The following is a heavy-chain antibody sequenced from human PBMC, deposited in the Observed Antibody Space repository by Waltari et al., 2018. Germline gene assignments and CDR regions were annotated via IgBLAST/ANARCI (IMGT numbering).Heavy chain of an antibody. V-gene: IGHV3-7*01. CDR3: ARDQWFAFDI. Sequence: EVQLVASGGGLVQPGGSLRLPCAASGFPLSSYWLSWVRQAPGKGLEWVANIKKDGSEEYYVDSVRGRFTISRDNAKNSLYLQMNSLRPEDTAVYYCARDQWFAFDIWGQGTMVTVSS. D-gene: IGHD3-22*01. J-gene: IGHJ3*02. CDR2: IKKDGSEE. CDR1: GFPLSSYW.